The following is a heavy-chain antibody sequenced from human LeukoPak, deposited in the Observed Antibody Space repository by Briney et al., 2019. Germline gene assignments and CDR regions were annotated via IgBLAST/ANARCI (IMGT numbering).Heavy chain of an antibody. Sequence: PGGSLRLSCAASGFTFSDYYMSWIRQAPGKGLEWVSYISSSGSTIYYADSVKGRFTISRDNAKNSLYLQMNSLRAEDTAVYYCARAEQQLVLSYYYYGMDVWGQGTTVTVSS. D-gene: IGHD6-13*01. CDR2: ISSSGSTI. CDR1: GFTFSDYY. J-gene: IGHJ6*02. V-gene: IGHV3-11*01. CDR3: ARAEQQLVLSYYYYGMDV.